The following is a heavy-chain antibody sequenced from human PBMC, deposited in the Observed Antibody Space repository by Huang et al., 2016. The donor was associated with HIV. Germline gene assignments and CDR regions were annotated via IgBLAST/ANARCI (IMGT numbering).Heavy chain of an antibody. V-gene: IGHV1-18*01. CDR3: ARDPKYHRIGYYRQRRGIDI. J-gene: IGHJ3*02. CDR2: IIAYRGDT. D-gene: IGHD3-22*01. Sequence: QIQLMQSGPELKQPGASVKVSCKASGYTFTSYGIIWVRQAPGQGPEWMGWIIAYRGDTEYAQKFQGRVTLNTDTSTNIAYMELMSLRSDDTAKYYCARDPKYHRIGYYRQRRGIDIWGQGTMVIVSS. CDR1: GYTFTSYG.